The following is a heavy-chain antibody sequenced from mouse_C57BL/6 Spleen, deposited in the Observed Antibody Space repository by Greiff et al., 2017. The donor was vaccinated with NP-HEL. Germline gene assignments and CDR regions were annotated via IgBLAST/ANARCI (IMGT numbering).Heavy chain of an antibody. Sequence: QVQLQQSGAELVRPGTSVKVSCKASGYAFTNYLIEWVKQRPGQGLEWIGVINPGSGGTNYNEKFKGKATLTADKSSSTAYMQLSSLTSEDSAVYFCARGGTVSYAMDYWGQGTSVTVSS. J-gene: IGHJ4*01. V-gene: IGHV1-54*01. CDR1: GYAFTNYL. CDR2: INPGSGGT. D-gene: IGHD1-1*01. CDR3: ARGGTVSYAMDY.